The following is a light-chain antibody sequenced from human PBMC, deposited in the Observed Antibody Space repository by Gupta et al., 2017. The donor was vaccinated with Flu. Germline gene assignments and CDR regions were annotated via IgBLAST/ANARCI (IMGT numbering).Light chain of an antibody. CDR2: EVS. J-gene: IGLJ3*02. CDR1: SSDVGGYNY. Sequence: ALTQPVSVSGPPEQSITISCTGTSSDVGGYNYVSWYQQHPGKAPILMIYEVSSRPAGVASRFSGSKCGNTASLTICVQKGEDAADYYGTSYTSSSPWVFGGGTKLTVL. V-gene: IGLV2-14*01. CDR3: TSYTSSSPWV.